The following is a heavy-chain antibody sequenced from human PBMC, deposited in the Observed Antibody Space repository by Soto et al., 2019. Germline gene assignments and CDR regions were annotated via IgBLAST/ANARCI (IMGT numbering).Heavy chain of an antibody. Sequence: SETLSLTCAVSGGSISSSNWWSWVRQPPGKGLEWIGEIYHSGSTNYNPSLKSRVTISVDKSKNQFSLKLSSVTAADTAVYYCARLGYCSSTSCYRGENYYYYGMDVWGQGTTVTVSS. V-gene: IGHV4-4*02. CDR3: ARLGYCSSTSCYRGENYYYYGMDV. CDR1: GGSISSSNW. D-gene: IGHD2-2*02. CDR2: IYHSGST. J-gene: IGHJ6*02.